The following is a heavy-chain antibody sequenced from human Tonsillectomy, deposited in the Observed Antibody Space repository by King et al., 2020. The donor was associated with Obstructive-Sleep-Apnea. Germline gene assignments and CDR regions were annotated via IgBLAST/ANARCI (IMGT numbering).Heavy chain of an antibody. CDR2: ISYSGNS. CDR1: GGSISSGGYY. CDR3: ARDSVEASAIDY. D-gene: IGHD1-26*01. J-gene: IGHJ4*02. V-gene: IGHV4-31*03. Sequence: QLQESGPGLVKPSQTLSLACTVSGGSISSGGYYWSWIRQHPGKGLEWMGYISYSGNSFYNPSLRSRITISMDTSKNQFSLRLNSVTAADAAVYFCARDSVEASAIDYWGQGTLVTVSS.